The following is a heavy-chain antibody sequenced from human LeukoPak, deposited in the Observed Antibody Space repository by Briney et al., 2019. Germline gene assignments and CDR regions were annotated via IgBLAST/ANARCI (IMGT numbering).Heavy chain of an antibody. CDR3: AKDNWQRLVRGYYGMDV. Sequence: PGGSLRLSCAASGFTFGSYWMSWVRQAPGKGLEWVANIKQDGSKKYYADSVKGRFAISRDNSKNTVHLQMNSLRTEDTAIYYCAKDNWQRLVRGYYGMDVWGQGTTVTVSS. V-gene: IGHV3-7*01. CDR1: GFTFGSYW. J-gene: IGHJ6*02. D-gene: IGHD6-13*01. CDR2: IKQDGSKK.